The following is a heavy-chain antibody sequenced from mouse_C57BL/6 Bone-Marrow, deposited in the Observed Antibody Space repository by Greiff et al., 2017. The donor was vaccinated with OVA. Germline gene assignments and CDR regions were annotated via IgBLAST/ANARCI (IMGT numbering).Heavy chain of an antibody. J-gene: IGHJ1*03. D-gene: IGHD2-1*01. V-gene: IGHV14-4*01. CDR1: GFNIKDDY. CDR2: IDPENGDT. Sequence: VQLQQSGAELVRPGASVKLSCTASGFNIKDDYMHWVKQRPEQGLEWIGWIDPENGDTEYASKFQGKATKTADTSSNTAYLQLSSLTSEDTAVYYCTSIYYGNYWYFDVWGTGTTVTVSS. CDR3: TSIYYGNYWYFDV.